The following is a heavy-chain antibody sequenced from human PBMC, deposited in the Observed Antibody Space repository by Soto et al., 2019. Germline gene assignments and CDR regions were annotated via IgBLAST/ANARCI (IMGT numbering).Heavy chain of an antibody. V-gene: IGHV1-8*01. J-gene: IGHJ5*02. D-gene: IGHD4-17*01. CDR2: MNPNSGNT. CDR1: GYTFTSYD. Sequence: QVQLVQSGAEVKKPGASVKVSCKASGYTFTSYDINWVRQATGQGLEYLGWMNPNSGNTAYVQKFQGRVTMTWATSLTTAYMELSSLRSEDTAVYFCARGIKYGAYSRWFDPWGQGTLVTVSS. CDR3: ARGIKYGAYSRWFDP.